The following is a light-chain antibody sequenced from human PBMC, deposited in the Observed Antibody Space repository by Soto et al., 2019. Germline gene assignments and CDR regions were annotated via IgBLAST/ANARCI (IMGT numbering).Light chain of an antibody. CDR2: EVT. CDR3: SSFASSNTWV. V-gene: IGLV2-8*01. J-gene: IGLJ3*02. Sequence: QSALTQPPSASGSPGQSVTISCTGTSSDVGAYNYVYWYQQHAGKAPKLVIYEVTKRPSGVPDRFSGSKSANTASLTVSGLQVEDEADYYCSSFASSNTWVFGGRTQLTVL. CDR1: SSDVGAYNY.